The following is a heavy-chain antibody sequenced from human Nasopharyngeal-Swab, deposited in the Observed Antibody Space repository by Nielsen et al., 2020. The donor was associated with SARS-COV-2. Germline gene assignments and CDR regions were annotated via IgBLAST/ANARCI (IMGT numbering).Heavy chain of an antibody. Sequence: GESLKISCAASGFTFSSYAMSWVRQAPGKGLGWVSAISGSGGGTYYADSVKGRFTISRDNSKNTLYLQMNSLRAEDTAVYYCAKGGPPGSIAAALGYYYGMDVRGQGTTVTVSS. CDR1: GFTFSSYA. J-gene: IGHJ6*02. CDR2: ISGSGGGT. CDR3: AKGGPPGSIAAALGYYYGMDV. V-gene: IGHV3-23*01. D-gene: IGHD6-13*01.